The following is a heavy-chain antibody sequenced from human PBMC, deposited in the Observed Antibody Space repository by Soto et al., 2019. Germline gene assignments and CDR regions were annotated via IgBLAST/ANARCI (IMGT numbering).Heavy chain of an antibody. V-gene: IGHV1-2*04. CDR2: INPNSGGT. CDR3: ARGKGVSNYYDSINLFDY. Sequence: GASVKVSCKASGYTFTGYYMHWVRQAPGQGLEWMGWINPNSGGTNYAQKFQGWVTMTRDTSISTAYMELSRLRSDDTAVYYCARGKGVSNYYDSINLFDYWGQGTLVTVSS. CDR1: GYTFTGYY. J-gene: IGHJ4*02. D-gene: IGHD3-22*01.